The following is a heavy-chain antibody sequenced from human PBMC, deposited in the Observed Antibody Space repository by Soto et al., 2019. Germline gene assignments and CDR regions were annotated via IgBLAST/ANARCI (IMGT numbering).Heavy chain of an antibody. V-gene: IGHV3-30*18. D-gene: IGHD5-18*01. J-gene: IGHJ4*02. CDR1: GFTFSSYG. CDR2: ISYDGSNK. CDR3: AKDRGYGLDY. Sequence: QVQLVESGGGVVQPGRSLRLSCAASGFTFSSYGMHWVRQAPGKGLEWVAVISYDGSNKYYADSVKGRFTISRDNSKNALYLQMNSRRAEDTAVYYCAKDRGYGLDYWGQGTLVTVSS.